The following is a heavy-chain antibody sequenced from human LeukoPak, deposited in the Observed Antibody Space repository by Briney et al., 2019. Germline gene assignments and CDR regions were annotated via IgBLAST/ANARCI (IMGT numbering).Heavy chain of an antibody. CDR2: IRYDGSNK. CDR1: GFTFSSYG. Sequence: GGSLRLSCAASGFTFSSYGMHWVRQAPGKGLEWVAFIRYDGSNKYYADSVKGRFTISRDNSKNTLYLQMNSLRAEDTAVYYCAKRMGATLVDYWGQGTLVTVSS. D-gene: IGHD1-26*01. J-gene: IGHJ4*02. V-gene: IGHV3-30*02. CDR3: AKRMGATLVDY.